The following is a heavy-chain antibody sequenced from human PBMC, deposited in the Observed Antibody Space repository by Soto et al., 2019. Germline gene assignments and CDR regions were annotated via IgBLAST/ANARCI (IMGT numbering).Heavy chain of an antibody. CDR3: ARHFWSGYYRPIPDAFDI. D-gene: IGHD3-3*01. V-gene: IGHV4-30-2*01. Sequence: QLQLQESGSGLVKPSQTLSLTCAVSGGSISSGGYSWSWIRQPPGKGQEWIGYIYHSGSTYYNPSLKSRVTISVDRSKNQFSLKLSSVTAADTAVYYCARHFWSGYYRPIPDAFDIWGQGTMVTVSS. CDR1: GGSISSGGYS. CDR2: IYHSGST. J-gene: IGHJ3*02.